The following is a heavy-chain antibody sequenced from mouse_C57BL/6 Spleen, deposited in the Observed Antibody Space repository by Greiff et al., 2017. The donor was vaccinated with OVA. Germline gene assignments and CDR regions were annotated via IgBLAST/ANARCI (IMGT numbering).Heavy chain of an antibody. D-gene: IGHD4-1*01. CDR2: ISDGGSYT. CDR3: ARDRKTGTGYFDV. J-gene: IGHJ1*03. Sequence: DVMLVESGGGLVKPGGSLKLSCAASGFTFSSYAMSWVRQTPEKRLEWVATISDGGSYTYYPDNVKGRFTISRDNAKNNLYLQMSHLKSEDTAMYYCARDRKTGTGYFDVWGTGTTVTVSS. CDR1: GFTFSSYA. V-gene: IGHV5-4*01.